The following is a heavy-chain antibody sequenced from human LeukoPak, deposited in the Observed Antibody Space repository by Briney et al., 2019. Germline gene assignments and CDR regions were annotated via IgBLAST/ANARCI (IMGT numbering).Heavy chain of an antibody. CDR2: ISSGSSYL. V-gene: IGHV3-21*01. Sequence: PGGSLRLSCAASGFTFSSYAMSWVRQAPGKGLEWVSSISSGSSYLYYADSLKGRFTISRDNAKNSLSLQMNSPRAEDTAVYYCAREITTGRAFDYWGQGTLVTVSS. D-gene: IGHD3-3*01. CDR1: GFTFSSYA. CDR3: AREITTGRAFDY. J-gene: IGHJ4*02.